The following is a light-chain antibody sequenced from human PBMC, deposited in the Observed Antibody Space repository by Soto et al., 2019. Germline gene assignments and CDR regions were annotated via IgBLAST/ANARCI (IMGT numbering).Light chain of an antibody. CDR3: QQSYRTPT. Sequence: DIQMTQSPSTLTASVGDRVTITCRASQSISVWLAWYQQKAGKAPNLLIYKASRLESRVPSRFSGSGSGTDYTLTISSLQPEDFATYYCQQSYRTPTFGQGTRVEIK. CDR1: QSISVW. V-gene: IGKV1-5*03. CDR2: KAS. J-gene: IGKJ5*01.